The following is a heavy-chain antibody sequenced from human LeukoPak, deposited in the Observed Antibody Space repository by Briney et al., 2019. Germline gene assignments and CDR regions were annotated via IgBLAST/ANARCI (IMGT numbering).Heavy chain of an antibody. CDR3: ARSRDYVWGSYRPEIDY. CDR2: INWDGGST. V-gene: IGHV3-20*04. J-gene: IGHJ4*02. Sequence: GGSLRLFCAASGFTFDEYGMSWVRQAPGKGLEWVSSINWDGGSTAYADSVQGRFTISRDNAKSSLYLQMNSLRAEDTAVYYCARSRDYVWGSYRPEIDYWGQGTLVTVSS. CDR1: GFTFDEYG. D-gene: IGHD3-16*02.